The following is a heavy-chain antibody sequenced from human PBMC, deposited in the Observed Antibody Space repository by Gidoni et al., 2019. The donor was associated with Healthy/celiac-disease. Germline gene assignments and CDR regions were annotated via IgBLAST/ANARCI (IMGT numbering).Heavy chain of an antibody. CDR3: ARAEDDYYDSSGPFDY. CDR2: ISYDGSNK. CDR1: GFTLSSYA. V-gene: IGHV3-30-3*01. J-gene: IGHJ4*02. D-gene: IGHD3-22*01. Sequence: QVQLVESGGGVVQPGRSLRLSCAASGFTLSSYAMHWVRQAPGKGLEWVAVISYDGSNKYYADSVKGRFTISRDNSKNTLYLQMNSLRAEDTAVYYCARAEDDYYDSSGPFDYWGQGTLVTVSS.